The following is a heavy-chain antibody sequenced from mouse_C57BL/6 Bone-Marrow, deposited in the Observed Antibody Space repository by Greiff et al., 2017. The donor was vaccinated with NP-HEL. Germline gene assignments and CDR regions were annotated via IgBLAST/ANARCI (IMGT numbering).Heavy chain of an antibody. CDR3: APDIATAWYFDV. J-gene: IGHJ1*03. CDR2: IYPRSGNT. CDR1: GYTFTSYG. D-gene: IGHD1-2*01. V-gene: IGHV1-81*01. Sequence: QVHVKQSGAELARPGASVKLSCKASGYTFTSYGISWVKQRTGQGLEWIGEIYPRSGNTYYNEKFKGKATLTADKSSSTAYMELRSLTSEDSAVDFCAPDIATAWYFDVGGTGTAVTVTA.